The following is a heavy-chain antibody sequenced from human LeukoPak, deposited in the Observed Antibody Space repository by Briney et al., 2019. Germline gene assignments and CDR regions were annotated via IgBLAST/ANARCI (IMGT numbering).Heavy chain of an antibody. CDR1: GFTFSSYA. D-gene: IGHD2-2*01. CDR2: ISYDGSNK. Sequence: PGRSLRLSCAASGFTFSSYAMHWVRQAPGKGLEWVAVISYDGSNKYYADSVKGRFTISRDNSKNTLYLQMNSLRAEDTAVYYCARDYGIVVVPAANPLDYWGQGTLVTVSS. J-gene: IGHJ4*02. CDR3: ARDYGIVVVPAANPLDY. V-gene: IGHV3-30-3*01.